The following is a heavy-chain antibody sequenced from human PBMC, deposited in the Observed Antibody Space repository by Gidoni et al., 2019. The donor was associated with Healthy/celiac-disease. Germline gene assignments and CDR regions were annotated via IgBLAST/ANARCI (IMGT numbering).Heavy chain of an antibody. J-gene: IGHJ4*02. CDR1: GFTFSSYE. Sequence: EVQLVESGGGLVQPGGSLRLSCAASGFTFSSYEMNWVRQALGKGLEWVSYISSSGSTIYYADSVKGRFTISRDNAKNSLYLQMNSLRAEDTAVYYCARPVSHVGFDYWGQGTLVTVSS. V-gene: IGHV3-48*03. D-gene: IGHD2-15*01. CDR3: ARPVSHVGFDY. CDR2: ISSSGSTI.